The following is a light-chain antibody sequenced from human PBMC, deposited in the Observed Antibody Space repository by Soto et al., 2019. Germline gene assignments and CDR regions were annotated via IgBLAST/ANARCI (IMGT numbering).Light chain of an antibody. CDR2: DVS. CDR1: SSDVGGYNY. Sequence: QSVLTQPASVSGSPGQSITISCTGTSSDVGGYNYVSWYQQHPGKVPKLIIYDVSNRPSGISNRFSGSKSGNTASLTISGLQAEDEALYYCSSYTSSSTVVFGGGTQLTVL. CDR3: SSYTSSSTVV. J-gene: IGLJ3*02. V-gene: IGLV2-14*03.